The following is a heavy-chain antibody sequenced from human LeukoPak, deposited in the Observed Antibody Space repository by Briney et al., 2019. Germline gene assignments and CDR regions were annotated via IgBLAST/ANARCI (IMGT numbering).Heavy chain of an antibody. CDR1: GDSISSSSYY. D-gene: IGHD1-26*01. CDR3: ARQGERPGISAY. J-gene: IGHJ4*02. V-gene: IGHV4-39*01. Sequence: SETLSLTCIVSGDSISSSSYYWGWVRQPPGKGLEWIGSIFSGSTYYNPSLKSRVTISLNTSKNQFSLNLSSVTAADSAVYYCARQGERPGISAYRGQGTLVTVSS. CDR2: IFSGST.